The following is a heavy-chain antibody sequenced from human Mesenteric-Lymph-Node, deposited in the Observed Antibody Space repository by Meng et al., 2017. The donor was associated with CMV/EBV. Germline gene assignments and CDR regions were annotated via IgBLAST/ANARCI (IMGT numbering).Heavy chain of an antibody. V-gene: IGHV3-7*01. CDR3: AAYNWHAFDL. J-gene: IGHJ3*01. D-gene: IGHD1-20*01. CDR2: IKQDGSDK. Sequence: GESLKISCAASGFTFSNSDMTWVRQAPGKGLEWVANIKQDGSDKYYVDSVKGRFTISRDNAKNSLYLQMNSLRAEDTAVYYCAAYNWHAFDLWGRGTMVTVSS. CDR1: GFTFSNSD.